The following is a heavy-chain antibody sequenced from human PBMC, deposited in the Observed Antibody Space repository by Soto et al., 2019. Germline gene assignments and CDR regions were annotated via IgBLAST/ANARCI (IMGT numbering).Heavy chain of an antibody. CDR2: LSGRGGTT. CDR1: GFTFSSYA. D-gene: IGHD3-10*01. V-gene: IGHV3-23*01. J-gene: IGHJ5*01. CDR3: AKDHGTYGPNWIDS. Sequence: EVQLLESGGGLVQPGGSLRLSCAASGFTFSSYAMSWVRQTPGKGLEWVSTLSGRGGTTYYADSVKGQFTISRDNSKSTLFLQMNSLRAEDTALYYCAKDHGTYGPNWIDSWGHGTLVTVSS.